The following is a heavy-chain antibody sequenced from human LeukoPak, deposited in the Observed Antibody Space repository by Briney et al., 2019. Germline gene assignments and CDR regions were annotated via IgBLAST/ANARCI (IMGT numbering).Heavy chain of an antibody. Sequence: SETLSLTCAVYGGSFSGYYWSWIRQPPGKGLEWIGEINHSGSTNYNPSLKSRLTMSVDTSKNQLSLNLSSVTAADTAVYYCAGSAYYGSGTSPYSYSMDVWGRGTTVTVSS. D-gene: IGHD3-10*01. CDR2: INHSGST. V-gene: IGHV4-34*01. CDR1: GGSFSGYY. CDR3: AGSAYYGSGTSPYSYSMDV. J-gene: IGHJ6*03.